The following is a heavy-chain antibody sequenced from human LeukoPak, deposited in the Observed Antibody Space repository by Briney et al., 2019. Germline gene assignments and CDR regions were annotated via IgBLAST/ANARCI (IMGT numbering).Heavy chain of an antibody. D-gene: IGHD4-11*01. CDR1: GGTFSSYA. CDR3: ARGGLQAPGWLDP. Sequence: ASVTVSCKASGGTFSSYAISWVRQAPGQGLEWMGRIIPIFGIANYAQKFQGRVTITADKSTSTAYMELSSLRSEDTAVYYCARGGLQAPGWLDPWGQGTLVTVSS. V-gene: IGHV1-69*04. J-gene: IGHJ5*02. CDR2: IIPIFGIA.